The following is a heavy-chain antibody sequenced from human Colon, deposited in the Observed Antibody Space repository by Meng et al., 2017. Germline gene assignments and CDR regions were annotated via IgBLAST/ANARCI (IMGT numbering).Heavy chain of an antibody. J-gene: IGHJ5*02. D-gene: IGHD1-1*01. CDR1: GFAFSDAW. Sequence: GESLKISCEASGFAFSDAWMSWVRQAPGKGLEWVGRVRSKPAGGITEYAAPVKGRFIIPRDDSKNTMFLQMNSLKSEDTAVYFCTTTYGTGPWGQGTLVTVSS. CDR2: VRSKPAGGIT. CDR3: TTTYGTGP. V-gene: IGHV3-15*01.